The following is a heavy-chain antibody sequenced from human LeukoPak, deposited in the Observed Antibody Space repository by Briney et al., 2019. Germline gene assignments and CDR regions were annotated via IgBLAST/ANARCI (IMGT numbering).Heavy chain of an antibody. V-gene: IGHV3-33*01. Sequence: GGSLRPSFAASGFTLSSFAMSWVRQAPGKGLEWVAVILNDGSQEKYADSVKGRFTISRDNSKNTLFLQMNSLRAEDTAVYYCARDDALGDNALDIWGQGTMVTVSS. CDR3: ARDDALGDNALDI. CDR1: GFTLSSFA. CDR2: ILNDGSQE. D-gene: IGHD3-16*01. J-gene: IGHJ3*02.